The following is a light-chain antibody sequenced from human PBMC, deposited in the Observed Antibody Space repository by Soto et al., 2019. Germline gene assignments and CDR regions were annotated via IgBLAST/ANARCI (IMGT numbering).Light chain of an antibody. J-gene: IGKJ1*01. V-gene: IGKV3-15*01. CDR2: DAS. CDR3: QQYNNWLWT. Sequence: EIVMTQSPASLSVSPGERATLSCRASQSVSSNLAWYHQKPGQAPRLLIYDASTRATGIPARFSGSGSGTEFTLTISSLQSEDFAVYYCQQYNNWLWTFGQGTKVEIK. CDR1: QSVSSN.